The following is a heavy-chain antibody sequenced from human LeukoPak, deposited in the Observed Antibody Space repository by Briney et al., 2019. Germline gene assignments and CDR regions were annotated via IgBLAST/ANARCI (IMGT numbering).Heavy chain of an antibody. J-gene: IGHJ4*02. CDR2: IIPIFGTA. CDR1: GGTFSSYA. CDR3: ARDTMVRGVIINY. V-gene: IGHV1-69*13. D-gene: IGHD3-10*01. Sequence: ASVKVSCKASGGTFSSYAISWVRQAPGQGLEWMGGIIPIFGTANYAQKFQGRVTITADESTSTAYMELSSLRSEDTAVYYCARDTMVRGVIINYWGQGTLVTVSS.